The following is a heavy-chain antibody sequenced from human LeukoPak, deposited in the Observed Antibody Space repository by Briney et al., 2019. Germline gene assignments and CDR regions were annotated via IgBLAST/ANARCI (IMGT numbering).Heavy chain of an antibody. D-gene: IGHD3-22*01. CDR1: GFTFSSYA. V-gene: IGHV3-23*01. J-gene: IGHJ5*02. Sequence: GGSLRLSCEASGFTFSSYAMSWVRQAPGKGLEWVSGIIDSGDITYYADSVKGRFTISRDNSKNTLYLQMNSLRAEDTAVYYCAKGLTMIVVNWFDPWGQGTLVTVSS. CDR2: IIDSGDIT. CDR3: AKGLTMIVVNWFDP.